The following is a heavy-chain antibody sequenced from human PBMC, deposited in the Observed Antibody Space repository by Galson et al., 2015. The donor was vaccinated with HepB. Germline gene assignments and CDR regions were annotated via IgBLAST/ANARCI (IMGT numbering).Heavy chain of an antibody. V-gene: IGHV1-69*13. CDR3: ARPGNLGTAMVPYYYYYYGMDV. J-gene: IGHJ6*02. CDR1: GGTFSRHT. D-gene: IGHD5-18*01. CDR2: IIPIFGTA. Sequence: SVKVSCKASGGTFSRHTISWVRQAPGQGLEWMGGIIPIFGTANYAQKFQGRVTITADESTSTAYMELSSLRSEDTAVYYCARPGNLGTAMVPYYYYYYGMDVWGQGTTVTVSS.